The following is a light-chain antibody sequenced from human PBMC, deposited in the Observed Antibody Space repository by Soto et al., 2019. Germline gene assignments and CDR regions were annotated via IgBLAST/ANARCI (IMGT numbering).Light chain of an antibody. CDR2: DVS. J-gene: IGLJ2*01. CDR3: CSYAGSYVV. CDR1: SSDVGGYNY. Sequence: QSVRTQPRSVSGSPGQSVTGSCTGTSSDVGGYNYVSWYQQHPGKAPKLMIYDVSKRPSGVPDRFSGSKSGNTASLTISGLQAEDEADYYCCSYAGSYVVFGGATKLTVL. V-gene: IGLV2-11*01.